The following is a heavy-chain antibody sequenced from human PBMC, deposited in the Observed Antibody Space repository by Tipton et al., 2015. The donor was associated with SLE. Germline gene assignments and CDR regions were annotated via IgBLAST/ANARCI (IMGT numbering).Heavy chain of an antibody. J-gene: IGHJ4*02. CDR1: GGSISSGSYY. CDR3: ARDADYSKVLDY. Sequence: TLSLTCTVSGGSISSGSYYWSWIRQPAGKGLEWIGRIYTSGSTNYNPSLKRRVTISVDTSKNQFSLKLSSVTAADTAVYYCARDADYSKVLDYWGQGTLVTVSS. V-gene: IGHV4-61*02. CDR2: IYTSGST. D-gene: IGHD4-11*01.